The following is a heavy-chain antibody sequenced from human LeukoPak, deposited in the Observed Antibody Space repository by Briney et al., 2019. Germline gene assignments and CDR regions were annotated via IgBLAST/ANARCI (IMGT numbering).Heavy chain of an antibody. D-gene: IGHD6-13*01. CDR2: IYYSGTT. CDR1: GGAISNYY. J-gene: IGHJ4*02. CDR3: ARRVAAAGTFDY. Sequence: PSETLSLTCTVSGGAISNYYWSWIRQPPGKGLEWMGYIYYSGTTNYNPSLKSRVTISVDVSKIQLSLRLNSVTAADTAVYYCARRVAAAGTFDYWGQGTLVTVSS. V-gene: IGHV4-59*08.